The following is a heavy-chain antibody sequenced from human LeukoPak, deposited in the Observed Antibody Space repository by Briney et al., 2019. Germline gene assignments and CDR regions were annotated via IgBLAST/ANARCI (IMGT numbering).Heavy chain of an antibody. Sequence: GGSLRLSCAASGSTFSSYWMSWVRQAPGKGLEWVANIKQDGSEKYYVDSVKGRFTISRDNAKNSLYLQMNSLRAEDTAVYYCARVPMVRGVISLFVDYWGQGTLVTVSS. CDR2: IKQDGSEK. J-gene: IGHJ4*02. CDR3: ARVPMVRGVISLFVDY. D-gene: IGHD3-10*01. CDR1: GSTFSSYW. V-gene: IGHV3-7*01.